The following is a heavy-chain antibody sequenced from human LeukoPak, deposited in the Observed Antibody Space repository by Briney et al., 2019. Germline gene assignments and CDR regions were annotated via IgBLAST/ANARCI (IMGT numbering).Heavy chain of an antibody. Sequence: GGSLRLSCAASGFTFSTYSMNWVRQAPGRGLEWVSSISGSSSYTFYADSVRGRFTISRDNAKNSLYLQMNSLRAEDTAVYYCARGTTGGYSPSHWGQGTLVTVSS. CDR3: ARGTTGGYSPSH. CDR1: GFTFSTYS. V-gene: IGHV3-21*01. CDR2: ISGSSSYT. D-gene: IGHD5-12*01. J-gene: IGHJ4*02.